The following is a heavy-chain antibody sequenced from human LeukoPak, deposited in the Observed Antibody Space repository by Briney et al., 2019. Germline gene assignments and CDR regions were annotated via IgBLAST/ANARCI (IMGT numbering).Heavy chain of an antibody. CDR3: ARDNGSGSYYNVWFDP. CDR1: GGSISSSNYY. V-gene: IGHV4-39*07. Sequence: SETLSLTCSVSGGSISSSNYYWGWIRQPPGKGLEWIGSIYYSGTTYYNPSLKSRVTISLDTSKNQLSLKVISVTAADTAVYYCARDNGSGSYYNVWFDPWGQGTLVTVSS. D-gene: IGHD3-10*01. CDR2: IYYSGTT. J-gene: IGHJ5*02.